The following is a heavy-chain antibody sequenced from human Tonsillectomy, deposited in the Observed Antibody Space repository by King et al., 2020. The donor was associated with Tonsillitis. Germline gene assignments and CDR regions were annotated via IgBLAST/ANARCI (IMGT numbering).Heavy chain of an antibody. D-gene: IGHD6-13*01. CDR1: GFTFSSFA. CDR2: IYSGGTGT. Sequence: VQLVESGGGLVQPGGSLRLSCAASGFTFSSFAMSWVRQAPGKGLEWVSVIYSGGTGTHYADSVKGRFTISRDNSKNTLYLEMNSLRAEDTAVYYCVKVGASEQQLADLDYWGQGTLVTVSS. J-gene: IGHJ4*02. CDR3: VKVGASEQQLADLDY. V-gene: IGHV3-23*03.